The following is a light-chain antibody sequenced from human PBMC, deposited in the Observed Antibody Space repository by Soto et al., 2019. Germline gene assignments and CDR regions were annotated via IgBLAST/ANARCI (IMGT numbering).Light chain of an antibody. CDR1: SSDVGGYNY. CDR3: SSYAGSINVI. CDR2: EVS. Sequence: QSALTQPPSASGSPGQSVTISCTGTSSDVGGYNYVSWYQQHPGKAPKLMIYEVSERPSGVPDRFSGSKSGNTASLTVSGLQAEDEADYYCSSYAGSINVIFGGGTKLTVL. V-gene: IGLV2-8*01. J-gene: IGLJ2*01.